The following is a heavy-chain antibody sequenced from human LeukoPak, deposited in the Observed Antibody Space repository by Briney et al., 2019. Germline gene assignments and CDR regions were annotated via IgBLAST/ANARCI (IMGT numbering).Heavy chain of an antibody. CDR1: GGSFSGYY. V-gene: IGHV4-34*01. CDR3: ARGTDSGLPYYFDY. Sequence: SETLSLTCAVYGGSFSGYYWSWIRQPPGKGLEWIGEINHSGSTNYNPSLKSRVTISVDTSKNQFSLKLSSVTAADTAVYYCARGTDSGLPYYFDYWGQGTLVTVSS. D-gene: IGHD5-12*01. CDR2: INHSGST. J-gene: IGHJ4*02.